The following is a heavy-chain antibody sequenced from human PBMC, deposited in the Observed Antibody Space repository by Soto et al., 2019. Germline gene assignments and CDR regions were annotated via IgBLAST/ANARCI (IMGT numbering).Heavy chain of an antibody. CDR3: AIDSSSWYFDY. J-gene: IGHJ4*02. CDR2: IYFSGST. Sequence: VQLQESGPGLVKPSETLSLTCTVSGGSVSSGTYYWSWIRQPPGKGLEWIGYIYFSGSTNYNPSLKSRVTISGDTSKNQFSLKLSSVTAADTAVYYCAIDSSSWYFDYWGQGTLVTVSS. D-gene: IGHD6-13*01. V-gene: IGHV4-61*01. CDR1: GGSVSSGTYY.